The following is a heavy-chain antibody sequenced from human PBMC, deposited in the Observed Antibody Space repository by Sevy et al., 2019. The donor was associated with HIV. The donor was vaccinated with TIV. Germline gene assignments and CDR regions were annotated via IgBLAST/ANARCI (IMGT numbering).Heavy chain of an antibody. CDR1: GFTFSNGW. D-gene: IGHD2-21*02. CDR3: TREAYCGGDCYSDY. V-gene: IGHV3-15*01. Sequence: GGSLRLSCTVSGFTFSNGWMSWVRQAPGKGLEWVGRIKSKTDGGTTAYPEPVKGRFTISRDDSKNRLYLQMNSLKTEDTAVYYCTREAYCGGDCYSDYWGQGTLVTVSS. J-gene: IGHJ4*02. CDR2: IKSKTDGGTT.